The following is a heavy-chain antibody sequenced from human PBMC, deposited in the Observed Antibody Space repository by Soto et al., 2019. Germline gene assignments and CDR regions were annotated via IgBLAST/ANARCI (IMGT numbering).Heavy chain of an antibody. CDR3: AGEVGSGGWYYYYFGMDA. D-gene: IGHD6-19*01. CDR2: IFSGGST. J-gene: IGHJ6*02. CDR1: GLTVRSNY. V-gene: IGHV3-53*02. Sequence: EVQLVETGGGLIQPGGSLRLSCAASGLTVRSNYMSWVRQAPGKGLEWVSLIFSGGSTYYADSVKGRFTISRDNSKNMVYLQMNSLRVEDTAVYYCAGEVGSGGWYYYYFGMDAWGQGTTVTVSS.